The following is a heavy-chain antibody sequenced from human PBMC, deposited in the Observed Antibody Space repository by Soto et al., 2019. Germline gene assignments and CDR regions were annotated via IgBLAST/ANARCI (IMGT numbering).Heavy chain of an antibody. J-gene: IGHJ4*02. CDR1: FGSISTTGYY. Sequence: PSETLSLTCTVSFGSISTTGYYWGWIRQPPGKGLEWIGSIYYSGSTYYNPSLXXRVTISVDTSKNQFSLKLSSVTAADTAVYYCARDYRADWGPGTLVTVSS. V-gene: IGHV4-39*02. CDR2: IYYSGST. CDR3: ARDYRAD. D-gene: IGHD1-26*01.